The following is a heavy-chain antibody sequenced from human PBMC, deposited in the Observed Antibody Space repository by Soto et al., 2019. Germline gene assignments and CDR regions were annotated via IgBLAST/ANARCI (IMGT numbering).Heavy chain of an antibody. CDR3: LKPDGGYTHGGPNNYVGP. V-gene: IGHV3-23*01. J-gene: IGHJ5*02. D-gene: IGHD3-22*01. CDR1: GFTFSHYP. Sequence: EVQLLESGGGLVQPGGSLRLSCAASGFTFSHYPMTWVRQAPGKAPEWVSAISISGGSTYYADSVKGRCTITRDNSKNTLYLQMNILRAEDKDIYYCLKPDGGYTHGGPNNYVGPWGQGTLVTVSS. CDR2: ISISGGST.